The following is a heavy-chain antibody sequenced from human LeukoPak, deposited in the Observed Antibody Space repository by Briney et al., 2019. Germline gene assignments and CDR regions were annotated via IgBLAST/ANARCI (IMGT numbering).Heavy chain of an antibody. CDR3: AKSPPMVGATLVSGYYYYGMDV. CDR2: ISGSGGST. CDR1: GFTFSSYG. D-gene: IGHD1-26*01. V-gene: IGHV3-23*01. Sequence: GGSLRLSCAASGFTFSSYGMHWVRQAPGKGLEWVSAISGSGGSTYYADSVKGRFTISRDNSKNTLYLQMNSLRAEDTAVYYCAKSPPMVGATLVSGYYYYGMDVWGQGTTVTVSS. J-gene: IGHJ6*02.